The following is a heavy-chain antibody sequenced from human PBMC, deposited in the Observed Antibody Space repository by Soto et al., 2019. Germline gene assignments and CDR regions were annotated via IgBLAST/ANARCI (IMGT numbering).Heavy chain of an antibody. CDR2: IRSEVYSYAT. CDR1: GFTFSDST. J-gene: IGHJ6*02. CDR3: SRCSGSYCMDV. D-gene: IGHD3-10*02. Sequence: EVQLVESGGGLVQPGGSLKVSCAASGFTFSDSTIHGVRQASGKGLEWVGRIRSEVYSYATVCAASVKDRFTISRDDSKNTAYLQMNSLKIEDTAVYYCSRCSGSYCMDVWGQGTTVTVSS. V-gene: IGHV3-73*02.